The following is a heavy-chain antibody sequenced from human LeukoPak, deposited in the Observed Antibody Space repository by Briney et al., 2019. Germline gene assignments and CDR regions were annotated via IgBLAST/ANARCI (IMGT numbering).Heavy chain of an antibody. CDR1: GCSISSYY. Sequence: PSETLSLTCTVSGCSISSYYWSWIRQPPGKGLEWIGYIYYSGSTNYNPSLKSRVTISVDTSKNQFSLKLSSVTAADTAVYYCARVFGTIESKSSPGYYYYYYMVACGKGTTVTVSS. V-gene: IGHV4-59*01. CDR2: IYYSGST. CDR3: ARVFGTIESKSSPGYYYYYYMVA. J-gene: IGHJ6*03. D-gene: IGHD3-3*01.